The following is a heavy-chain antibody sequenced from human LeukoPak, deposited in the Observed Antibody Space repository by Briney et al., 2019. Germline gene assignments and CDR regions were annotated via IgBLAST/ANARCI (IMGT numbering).Heavy chain of an antibody. J-gene: IGHJ3*02. V-gene: IGHV3-30*03. CDR1: GFTFSSYG. CDR2: ISYDGSNK. Sequence: PGGSLRLSCAASGFTFSSYGMHWVRQAPGKGLEWVAVISYDGSNKGYADSVKGRFTLSRDNSKNTLYLQMNSLRAEDTAVYYCAAVLPYDAFDIWGQGTMVTVSS. CDR3: AAVLPYDAFDI.